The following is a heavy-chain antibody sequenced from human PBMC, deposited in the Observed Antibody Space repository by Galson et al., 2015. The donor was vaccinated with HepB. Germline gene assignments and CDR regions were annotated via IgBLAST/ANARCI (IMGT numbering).Heavy chain of an antibody. CDR3: ARGPYSTSWYVGY. CDR2: ISSPTNYT. D-gene: IGHD6-13*01. Sequence: SLRLSCAASGFTFTDYYMSWIRQAPGKGLEWVSYISSPTNYTVYADSVKGRFTISRDNAKNSPYLQMNSLRAEDTAVYYCARGPYSTSWYVGYWGQGTLVTVSS. CDR1: GFTFTDYY. V-gene: IGHV3-11*05. J-gene: IGHJ4*02.